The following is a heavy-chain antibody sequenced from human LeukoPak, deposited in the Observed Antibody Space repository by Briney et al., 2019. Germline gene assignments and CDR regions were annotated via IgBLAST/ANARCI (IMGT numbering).Heavy chain of an antibody. Sequence: GGSLRLSCAASGFTVSSNYMSWVRQAPGKGLEWVSVIYSGGSTYYADSVKGRFTISRDSSKNTLYLQMNSLRAEDTAVYYCARGYCSGGSCYPGDYWGQGTLVTVSS. D-gene: IGHD2-15*01. CDR3: ARGYCSGGSCYPGDY. CDR1: GFTVSSNY. CDR2: IYSGGST. J-gene: IGHJ4*02. V-gene: IGHV3-53*01.